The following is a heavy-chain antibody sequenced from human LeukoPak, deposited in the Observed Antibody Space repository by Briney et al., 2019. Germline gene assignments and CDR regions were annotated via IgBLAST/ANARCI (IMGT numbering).Heavy chain of an antibody. CDR3: ARDGFTKPFDY. CDR2: INPSGGST. V-gene: IGHV1-46*01. J-gene: IGHJ4*02. CDR1: GYTFTSYY. Sequence: ASVKVSCKASGYTFTSYYMHWVRQAPGQGLEWMGIINPSGGSTSYAQKFQGRVTMTRDTSTSTVYMELSSLRSEDTAMYYCARDGFTKPFDYWGQGTLVTVSS. D-gene: IGHD2-2*01.